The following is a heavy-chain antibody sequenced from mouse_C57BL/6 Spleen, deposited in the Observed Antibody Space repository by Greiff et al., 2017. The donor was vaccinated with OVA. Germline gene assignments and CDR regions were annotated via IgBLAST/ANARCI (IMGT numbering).Heavy chain of an antibody. CDR2: IDPETGGT. CDR3: TREGEGNSSYAVDY. Sequence: QVQLQQSGAELVRPGASVTLSCKASGYTFTDYEMHWVKQTPVHGLEWIGAIDPETGGTAYNQKFKGKAILTADKSSSTAYMELRSLTSEDSAVYYCTREGEGNSSYAVDYWGQGTSVTVSS. CDR1: GYTFTDYE. J-gene: IGHJ4*01. D-gene: IGHD2-1*01. V-gene: IGHV1-15*01.